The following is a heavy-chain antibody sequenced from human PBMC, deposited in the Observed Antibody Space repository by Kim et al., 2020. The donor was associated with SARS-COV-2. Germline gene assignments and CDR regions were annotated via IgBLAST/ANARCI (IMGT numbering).Heavy chain of an antibody. CDR3: AAFSGFGELRGAFDI. J-gene: IGHJ3*02. CDR2: IYYSGST. V-gene: IGHV4-59*13. Sequence: SETLSLTCTVSGGSISSYYWSWIRQPPGKGLEWIGYIYYSGSTNYNPSLKSRVTISVDTSKNQFSLKLSSVTAAYTAVYYCAAFSGFGELRGAFDIWGQGTMVTVSS. CDR1: GGSISSYY. D-gene: IGHD3-10*01.